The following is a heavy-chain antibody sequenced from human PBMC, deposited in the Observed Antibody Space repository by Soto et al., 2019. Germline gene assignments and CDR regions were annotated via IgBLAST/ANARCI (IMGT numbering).Heavy chain of an antibody. Sequence: QITLKESGPTLVKPTQTLTLTCTFSGFSRNTGGLGVGWIRQPPGKALEWLELIYWEADKRYSPSLKSRLTITMATSKNQVVLTMTNMDPVDTATYYCTHSNFFVYYYGLDVWVQGTTVTVSS. J-gene: IGHJ6*02. CDR3: THSNFFVYYYGLDV. V-gene: IGHV2-5*02. CDR1: GFSRNTGGLG. D-gene: IGHD3-3*01. CDR2: IYWEADK.